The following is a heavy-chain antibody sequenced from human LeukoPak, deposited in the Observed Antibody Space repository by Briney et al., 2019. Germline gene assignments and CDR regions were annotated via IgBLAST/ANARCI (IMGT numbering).Heavy chain of an antibody. CDR3: TTVRVNDYIWGSYRYSYFDY. V-gene: IGHV3-15*01. CDR1: GFTFSNAW. J-gene: IGHJ4*02. D-gene: IGHD3-16*02. CDR2: IKSKTDGGTT. Sequence: GGSLRLSCAASGFTFSNAWMAWVRQAPGKGLEWVGRIKSKTDGGTTDYAAPVKGRFTISRDDSKNTLYLHMNSLKIEDTAVYYCTTVRVNDYIWGSYRYSYFDYWGQGTLVTVSS.